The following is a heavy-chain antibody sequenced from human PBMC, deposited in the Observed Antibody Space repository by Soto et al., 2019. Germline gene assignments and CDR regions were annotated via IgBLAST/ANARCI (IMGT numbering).Heavy chain of an antibody. CDR1: GFTISSYG. CDR3: ARGSYDFWSGYYSFDY. D-gene: IGHD3-3*01. CDR2: IWYDGSNK. V-gene: IGHV3-33*01. J-gene: IGHJ4*02. Sequence: GGSLRLSCAASGFTISSYGMHWVRQAPGKGLEWVAVIWYDGSNKYYADSVKGRFTISRDNSKNTLYLQMNSLRAEDTVVYYCARGSYDFWSGYYSFDYWGQGTLVTVFS.